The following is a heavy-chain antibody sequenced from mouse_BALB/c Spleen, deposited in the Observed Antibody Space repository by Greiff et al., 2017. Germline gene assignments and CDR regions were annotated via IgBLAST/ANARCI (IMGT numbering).Heavy chain of an antibody. D-gene: IGHD1-2*01. Sequence: VQLQQSGPELVKPGASVKISCKASGYSFTGYFMNWVMQSHGKSLEWIGRINPYNGDTFYNQKFKGKATLTVDKSSSTAHMELRSLASEDSAVYYCARSGDYGPWFAYWGQGTLVTVSA. CDR1: GYSFTGYF. J-gene: IGHJ3*01. V-gene: IGHV1-20*02. CDR2: INPYNGDT. CDR3: ARSGDYGPWFAY.